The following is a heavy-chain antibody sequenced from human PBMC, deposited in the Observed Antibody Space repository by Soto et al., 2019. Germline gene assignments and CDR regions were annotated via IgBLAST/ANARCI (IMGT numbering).Heavy chain of an antibody. CDR3: ARALVGATREYWFDP. CDR1: GYTFTSYA. J-gene: IGHJ5*02. D-gene: IGHD1-26*01. V-gene: IGHV1-3*01. CDR2: INAGNGNT. Sequence: ASVKVSCKASGYTFTSYAMHWVRQAPGQRLEWMGWINAGNGNTKYSQKFQGRVTITRDTSASTAYMELSSLRSEDTAVHYCARALVGATREYWFDPWGQGTLVTVSS.